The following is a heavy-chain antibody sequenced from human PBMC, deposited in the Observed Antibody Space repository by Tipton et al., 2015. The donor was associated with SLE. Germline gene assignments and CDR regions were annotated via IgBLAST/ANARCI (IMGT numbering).Heavy chain of an antibody. CDR3: ARGMVTWRGAILGVDV. CDR1: GGSVTSGGYC. D-gene: IGHD2-21*02. CDR2: IYHNGNT. Sequence: TLSLTCTVSGGSVTSGGYCWSWIRQPPGKGLEWIGSIYHNGNTYNNPSLRGRVTISVDTSKNQFSLKLTSVTAADTAVYYCARGMVTWRGAILGVDVWGQGTTVNVSS. J-gene: IGHJ6*02. V-gene: IGHV4-39*07.